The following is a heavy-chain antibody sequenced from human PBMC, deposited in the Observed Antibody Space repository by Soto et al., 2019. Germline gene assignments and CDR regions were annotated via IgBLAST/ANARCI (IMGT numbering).Heavy chain of an antibody. CDR3: AREEYSGYEGAGY. CDR2: IIPILGIA. D-gene: IGHD5-12*01. J-gene: IGHJ4*02. Sequence: QVQLVQSGAEVKKPGTSVKVSCKASGGTFSSYTISWVRQAPGQGLEWMGRIIPILGIANYAQKFQGRVTITADKSTSTAYMELSSLRYEDTAMYYCAREEYSGYEGAGYWGQGTLVTVSS. CDR1: GGTFSSYT. V-gene: IGHV1-69*08.